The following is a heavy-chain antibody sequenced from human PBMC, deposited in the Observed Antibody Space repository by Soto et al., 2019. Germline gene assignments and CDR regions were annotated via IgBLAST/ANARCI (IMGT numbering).Heavy chain of an antibody. V-gene: IGHV3-23*01. CDR3: AKERSGYYDSSGPRNFDF. D-gene: IGHD3-22*01. J-gene: IGHJ4*02. CDR2: ISGSGGST. Sequence: GGSLRLSCAASGFTFSSYAMSWVRQAPGKGLEWVSAISGSGGSTYYADSVKGRFTISRDNSKNTLYLQMNSLRAEDTAVYYCAKERSGYYDSSGPRNFDFSGQGILVTVSS. CDR1: GFTFSSYA.